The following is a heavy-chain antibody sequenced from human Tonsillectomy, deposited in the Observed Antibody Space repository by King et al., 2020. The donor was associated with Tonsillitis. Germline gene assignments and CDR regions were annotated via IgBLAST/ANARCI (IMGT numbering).Heavy chain of an antibody. V-gene: IGHV3-23*04. CDR3: AKEPYDSSGYPFDY. D-gene: IGHD3-22*01. J-gene: IGHJ4*02. CDR1: GFTFSRYA. CDR2: ISGSGGIT. Sequence: QLVQSGGGLVQPGGSLRLSCAASGFTFSRYAMNWVRQAPGKGLEWVSAISGSGGITYYADSVKGRFTISRDNSKNTLYLQMNSLRAEDTAIYYCAKEPYDSSGYPFDYWGQGTLVTVSS.